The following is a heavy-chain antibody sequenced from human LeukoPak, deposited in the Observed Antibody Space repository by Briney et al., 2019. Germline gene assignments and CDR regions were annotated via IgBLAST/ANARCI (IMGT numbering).Heavy chain of an antibody. V-gene: IGHV3-11*04. CDR2: ISGSGSSI. CDR3: ARDRDWNSGFDY. D-gene: IGHD1-7*01. CDR1: GFTFSDYY. Sequence: GGSLRLSCAASGFTFSDYYMSWIRQAPGKGLEWVSYISGSGSSIYYADSVMGRITISRDNAKNSLNLQMSSLRAEDTAVYYCARDRDWNSGFDYWGQGTLVTVSS. J-gene: IGHJ4*02.